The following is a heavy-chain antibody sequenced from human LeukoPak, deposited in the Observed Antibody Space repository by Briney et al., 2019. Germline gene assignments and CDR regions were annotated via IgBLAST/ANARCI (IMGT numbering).Heavy chain of an antibody. Sequence: PGGSLRLSCAASGSTFSSYAMSWVRQAPGKGLEWVSAISGSGGSTYYADSVKGRFTISRDNSKNTLYLQMNSLRAEDTAVYYCAKVYYYDSSGYRSDYFDYWGQGTLVTVSS. V-gene: IGHV3-23*01. D-gene: IGHD3-22*01. J-gene: IGHJ4*02. CDR1: GSTFSSYA. CDR3: AKVYYYDSSGYRSDYFDY. CDR2: ISGSGGST.